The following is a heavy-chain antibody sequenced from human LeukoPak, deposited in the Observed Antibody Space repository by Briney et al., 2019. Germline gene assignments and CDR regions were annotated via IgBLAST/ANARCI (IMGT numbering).Heavy chain of an antibody. V-gene: IGHV3-21*01. CDR2: ISSSSSYI. J-gene: IGHJ6*03. Sequence: GGSLRLSCAASGFTFSSYSMNWVRQAPGKGLEWVSSISSSSSYIYYADSVKGRFTISRDNAKNSLYLQMNSLRAEDTAVYYCARDSNSGSYYNGAYYMDVWGKGTTVTISS. D-gene: IGHD3-10*01. CDR3: ARDSNSGSYYNGAYYMDV. CDR1: GFTFSSYS.